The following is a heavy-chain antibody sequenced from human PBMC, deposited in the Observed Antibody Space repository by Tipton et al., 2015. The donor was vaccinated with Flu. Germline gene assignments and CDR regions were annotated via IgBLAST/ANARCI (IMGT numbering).Heavy chain of an antibody. CDR2: IYPSGGGT. Sequence: QVQLVQSGAEVKKPGASVRISCTASGYTFTNYNMHWVRQAPGQGPEWMGIIYPSGGGTTYAQRFQGRVTLTRDKSTSTVYMELSSLRSEDTAFCYCARDRGFGAYTFDYWGQGTLVTVAS. V-gene: IGHV1-46*01. J-gene: IGHJ4*02. CDR3: ARDRGFGAYTFDY. CDR1: GYTFTNYN. D-gene: IGHD3-10*01.